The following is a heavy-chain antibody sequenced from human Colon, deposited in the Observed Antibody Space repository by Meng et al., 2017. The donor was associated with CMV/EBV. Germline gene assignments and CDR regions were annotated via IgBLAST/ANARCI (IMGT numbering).Heavy chain of an antibody. Sequence: SVKVSCKTSGGVFSAYAINWLRQAPGQGLEWMGGIIPISGTTKYAQKFQDRVTVTTDESTSTAYMELNSLRSEDTAVYYCATPVKYYDSWTGCPPFDYWGQGTLVTSPQ. CDR3: ATPVKYYDSWTGCPPFDY. CDR2: IIPISGTT. J-gene: IGHJ4*02. D-gene: IGHD3-3*01. CDR1: GGVFSAYA. V-gene: IGHV1-69*05.